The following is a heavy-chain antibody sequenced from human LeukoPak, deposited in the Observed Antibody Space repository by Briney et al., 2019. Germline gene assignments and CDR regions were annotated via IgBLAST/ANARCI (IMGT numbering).Heavy chain of an antibody. D-gene: IGHD3-22*01. CDR3: AKDRAYYSDNYLVRAYDY. Sequence: GASVKVSCKASGGTFSSYAISWVRQAPGQGLEWMGGIIPIFGTANYAQKFQGRVTITADKSTSTAYMELSSLRSEDTAVYYCAKDRAYYSDNYLVRAYDYWGQGTLVTVSS. J-gene: IGHJ4*02. V-gene: IGHV1-69*06. CDR2: IIPIFGTA. CDR1: GGTFSSYA.